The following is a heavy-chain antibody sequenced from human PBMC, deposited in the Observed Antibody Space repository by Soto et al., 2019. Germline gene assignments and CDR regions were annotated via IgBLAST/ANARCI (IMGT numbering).Heavy chain of an antibody. CDR1: GYTFTSHS. J-gene: IGHJ4*02. Sequence: QVQLVQSGADVKNPGPSVKVSCKGSGYTFTSHSITWVRQAPGQGLEWRGWINTYNGNTNYAQQLQGRVTMTTDTNARTVDMKLRRLRSDGKAVYYCASWAEENQAYGGPFDYWGQGTLLTVSS. CDR3: ASWAEENQAYGGPFDY. V-gene: IGHV1-18*04. D-gene: IGHD4-17*01. CDR2: INTYNGNT.